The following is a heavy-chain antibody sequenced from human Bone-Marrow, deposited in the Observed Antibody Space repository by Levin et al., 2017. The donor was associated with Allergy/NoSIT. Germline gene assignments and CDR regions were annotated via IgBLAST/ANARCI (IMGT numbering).Heavy chain of an antibody. CDR2: IYYSGST. CDR1: GGSISSYY. Sequence: SETLSLTCTVSGGSISSYYWSWIRQPPGKGLEWIGYIYYSGSTNYNPSLKSRVTISVDTSKNQFSLKLSSVTAADTAVYYCARVGERYCSSTSCHISKAMDHYYYLDVWGKGTTVTVSS. CDR3: ARVGERYCSSTSCHISKAMDHYYYLDV. J-gene: IGHJ6*03. V-gene: IGHV4-59*01. D-gene: IGHD2-2*02.